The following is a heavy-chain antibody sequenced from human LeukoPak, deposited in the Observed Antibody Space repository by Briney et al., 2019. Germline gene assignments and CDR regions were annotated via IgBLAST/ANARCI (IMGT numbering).Heavy chain of an antibody. CDR3: ALLAVASDFDY. V-gene: IGHV3-48*03. J-gene: IGHJ4*02. CDR2: IGSSGTTI. D-gene: IGHD6-19*01. CDR1: GFPFSIYE. Sequence: PGGSLRLSCAVSGFPFSIYEMNWVRQAPGKGLEWVSNIGSSGTTIYYADSVKGRFSIPRDNAKSSLYLQMNSLRVEDTAVYYCALLAVASDFDYWGQGALVTVSS.